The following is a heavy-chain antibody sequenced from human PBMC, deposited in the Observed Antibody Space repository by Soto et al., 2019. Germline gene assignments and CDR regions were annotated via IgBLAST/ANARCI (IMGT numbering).Heavy chain of an antibody. D-gene: IGHD5-18*01. CDR3: AKSGGYNYGYQETDY. Sequence: PGGSLRLSCAASGFPFSAYAMNWVRQAPGKGLEWLSYISSGGNTMYYADSVKGRFTISRDNTKNSLYLQMNSLRAEDTAVYYCAKSGGYNYGYQETDYWGQGTLVTVSS. V-gene: IGHV3-48*04. J-gene: IGHJ4*02. CDR1: GFPFSAYA. CDR2: ISSGGNTM.